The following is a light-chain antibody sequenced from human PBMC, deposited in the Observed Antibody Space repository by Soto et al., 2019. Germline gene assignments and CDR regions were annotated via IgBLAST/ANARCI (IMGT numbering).Light chain of an antibody. V-gene: IGLV2-14*01. CDR2: EVS. J-gene: IGLJ2*01. CDR3: SSYTSCSPL. CDR1: SSDVGGYNY. Sequence: QSALTQPASVSGSPGQSITISCTGTSSDVGGYNYVSWYQQHPGKAPKLMIYEVSNRPSGVSNRFSGSKSGNTASLTISGLQAEDEADYYCSSYTSCSPLFGGGTKVTVL.